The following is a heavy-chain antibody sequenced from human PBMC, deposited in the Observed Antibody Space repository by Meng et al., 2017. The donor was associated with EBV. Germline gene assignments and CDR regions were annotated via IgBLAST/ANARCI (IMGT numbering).Heavy chain of an antibody. V-gene: IGHV1-69*01. CDR2: LIPMSDAP. D-gene: IGHD3-10*01. Sequence: QVQVDQPGAGVKKLGSSVTVSCWTYGGTVRSDAVSWMRQAPGQGMEWMGGLIPMSDAPHYEQKFQGRVTITADESTSTHYMHLCGLTSDDTAVYYCASESGRGFTPDYWGQGTLVTVSS. CDR1: GGTVRSDA. J-gene: IGHJ4*02. CDR3: ASESGRGFTPDY.